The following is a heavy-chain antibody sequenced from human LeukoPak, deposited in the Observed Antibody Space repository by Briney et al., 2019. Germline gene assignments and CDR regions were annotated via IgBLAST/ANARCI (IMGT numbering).Heavy chain of an antibody. Sequence: GGSLRLPCAASGFTFSSYAMSWVRQAPGKGLEWVSAISGSGGSTYYADSVKGRFTISRDNSKNTLYLQMNSLRAEDTAVYYCAKDFGRNLGGPGYWGRGTLVIVSS. D-gene: IGHD1-14*01. CDR3: AKDFGRNLGGPGY. V-gene: IGHV3-23*01. J-gene: IGHJ4*02. CDR2: ISGSGGST. CDR1: GFTFSSYA.